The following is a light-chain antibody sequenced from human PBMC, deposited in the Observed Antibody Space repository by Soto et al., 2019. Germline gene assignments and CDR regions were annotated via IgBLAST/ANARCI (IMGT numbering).Light chain of an antibody. CDR1: SSDVGGYNY. V-gene: IGLV2-8*01. CDR2: DVT. J-gene: IGLJ1*01. CDR3: SSYAGTHVV. Sequence: SVVTQPPSPSGSPGQSVTISCPWTSSDVGGYNYVSWYQRHPGKAPKLMIYDVTQRPSGVPDRFSGSKSGNTASLTVSGLQAEDEADYYCSSYAGTHVVFGTGTKVTVL.